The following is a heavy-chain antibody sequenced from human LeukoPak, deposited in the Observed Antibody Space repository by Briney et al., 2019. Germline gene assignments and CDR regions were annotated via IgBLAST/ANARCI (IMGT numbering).Heavy chain of an antibody. V-gene: IGHV3-23*01. CDR2: ISGSGGST. CDR3: AKALHFCGGGSCYFDS. J-gene: IGHJ4*02. D-gene: IGHD2-21*01. CDR1: GFTLNEHA. Sequence: PGGSLRLSCAVSGFTLNEHAVSWVRQAPGKGLEWVSAISGSGGSTFSADSVKGRFTISRDNSQNTLYLQMYGLRVEDTAVYFCAKALHFCGGGSCYFDSWGQGTLVSVSS.